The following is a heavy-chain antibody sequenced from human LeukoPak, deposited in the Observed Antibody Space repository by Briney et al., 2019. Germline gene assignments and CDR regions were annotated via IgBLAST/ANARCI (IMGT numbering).Heavy chain of an antibody. CDR2: IGGSGFST. Sequence: GGSLRLSCAASGFTFRSYAMNWVRQAPGRGLEWVSGIGGSGFSTHYADSVKGRFTISRDNSKNTLFLRMNSLRVEDTAVYYCARDYGSGSYYNFDYWGQGTLVTVSS. J-gene: IGHJ4*02. V-gene: IGHV3-23*01. CDR1: GFTFRSYA. D-gene: IGHD3-10*01. CDR3: ARDYGSGSYYNFDY.